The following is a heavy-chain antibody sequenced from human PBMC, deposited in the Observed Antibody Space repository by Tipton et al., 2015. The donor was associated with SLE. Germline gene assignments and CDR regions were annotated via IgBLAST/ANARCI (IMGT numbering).Heavy chain of an antibody. V-gene: IGHV4-39*01. J-gene: IGHJ6*02. CDR1: GGSITFSSYY. Sequence: TLSLTCTVSGGSITFSSYYWAWIRQPPGKGLEWIGSIHYSGNTYYNASLKGRVTIPIDTSKNQFSLKLSSVTAADTAVYYCAGQPAANYYYYYGMDAWGQGTTVTVSS. CDR2: IHYSGNT. CDR3: AGQPAANYYYYYGMDA. D-gene: IGHD2-2*01.